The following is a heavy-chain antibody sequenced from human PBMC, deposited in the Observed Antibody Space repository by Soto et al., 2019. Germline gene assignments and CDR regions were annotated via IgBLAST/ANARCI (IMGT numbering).Heavy chain of an antibody. J-gene: IGHJ6*02. CDR1: GYTFTSYA. V-gene: IGHV1-3*01. CDR2: INAGNGNT. CDR3: ARCIAADGIGLPYYYGMDG. D-gene: IGHD6-13*01. Sequence: ASVKVSCKASGYTFTSYAMHWVRQAPGQRLEWMGWINAGNGNTKYSQKFQGRVTITRDTSASTAYMELSSLRSEDTAVYYCARCIAADGIGLPYYYGMDGWGQGTTVTV.